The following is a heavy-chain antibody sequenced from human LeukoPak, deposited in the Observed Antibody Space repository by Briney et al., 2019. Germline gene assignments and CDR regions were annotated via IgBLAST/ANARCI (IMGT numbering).Heavy chain of an antibody. Sequence: SETLSLTCTVSGGSISSYYWSWIRQPAGKGLEWIGRIYTSGSTNYNPSLKSRVTISVDTSKNQFSLKLSSVTAADTAVYYCARHLGIMITFGGVIVMGYFDYWGQGTLVTVSS. CDR2: IYTSGST. CDR3: ARHLGIMITFGGVIVMGYFDY. CDR1: GGSISSYY. J-gene: IGHJ4*02. D-gene: IGHD3-16*02. V-gene: IGHV4-4*07.